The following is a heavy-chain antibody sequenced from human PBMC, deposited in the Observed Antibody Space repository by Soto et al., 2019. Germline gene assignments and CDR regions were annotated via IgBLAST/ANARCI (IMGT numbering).Heavy chain of an antibody. J-gene: IGHJ4*02. CDR2: ISSSTTYI. D-gene: IGHD2-2*01. CDR3: GRDVYCSNSWCSYFDY. V-gene: IGHV3-21*01. Sequence: PGRSQRLHYAASGSSFSSYTITWFRPAPGKGLEWVSSISSSTTYIYYADSVKGRFTISRDNAKNSLYLQMNSLRAEDTAVYYCGRDVYCSNSWCSYFDYWGQGTLVNVSS. CDR1: GSSFSSYT.